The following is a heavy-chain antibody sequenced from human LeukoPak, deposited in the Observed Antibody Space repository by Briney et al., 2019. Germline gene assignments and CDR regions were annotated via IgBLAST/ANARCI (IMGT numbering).Heavy chain of an antibody. Sequence: ASVKVSCKASGYTFTAYHMHWVRQAPGQGLEWMGRINPNSGDTNYAQKFQGRVTMTRDTSISTAYMELSSLRSEDTAVYYCASVYKYGMDVWGQGTTVIVSS. CDR1: GYTFTAYH. J-gene: IGHJ6*02. V-gene: IGHV1-2*06. CDR2: INPNSGDT. CDR3: ASVYKYGMDV.